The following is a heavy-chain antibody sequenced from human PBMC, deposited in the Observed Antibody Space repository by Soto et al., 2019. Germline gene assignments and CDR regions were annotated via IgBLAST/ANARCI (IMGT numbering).Heavy chain of an antibody. V-gene: IGHV3-23*01. D-gene: IGHD6-19*01. CDR1: GFTSS. CDR3: ANILVRQRLVPGGY. J-gene: IGHJ4*02. CDR2: SDFSGRLT. Sequence: EVQILESGGALIQPGGSLRLSCAASGFTSSMTWDRQAAGKGLEWVSASDFSGRLTYYADSVKGRFTIFRDTSVNTLFLQMNSLRTEDTAVYFCANILVRQRLVPGGYWGSGTLVTVSA.